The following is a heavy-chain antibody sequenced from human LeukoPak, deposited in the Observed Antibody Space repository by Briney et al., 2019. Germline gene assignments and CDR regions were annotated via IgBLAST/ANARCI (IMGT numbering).Heavy chain of an antibody. D-gene: IGHD6-19*01. J-gene: IGHJ4*02. V-gene: IGHV5-10-1*01. CDR2: IVPSDSYT. CDR1: GYSFTSYW. CDR3: GIRGRGGWGDWYFDY. Sequence: PGESLKISCKGSGYSFTSYWISWVRQMPGKGLEWMGRIVPSDSYTNNSPSFQGHVTISADKPIRTAYLQGRSLKASDTAMYYCGIRGRGGWGDWYFDYWGQGTLVTVSS.